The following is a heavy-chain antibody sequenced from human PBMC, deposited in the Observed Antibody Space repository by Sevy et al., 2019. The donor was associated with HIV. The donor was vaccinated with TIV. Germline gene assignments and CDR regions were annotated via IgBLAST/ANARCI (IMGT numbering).Heavy chain of an antibody. Sequence: SETLSLTCTVSGGSISSYYWNWIRQPAGKGLEWIGRIYTSGSTNYNTSLKSRVTMSVDTSKNQFSLKLSSVTAADTAVYYCARGGPPTSSGSYFDSWGQGTLVTVSS. V-gene: IGHV4-4*07. CDR2: IYTSGST. D-gene: IGHD1-26*01. CDR3: ARGGPPTSSGSYFDS. CDR1: GGSISSYY. J-gene: IGHJ4*02.